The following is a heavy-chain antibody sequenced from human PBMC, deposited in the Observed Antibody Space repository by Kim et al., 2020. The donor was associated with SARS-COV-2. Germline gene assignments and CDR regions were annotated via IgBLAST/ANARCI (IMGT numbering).Heavy chain of an antibody. Sequence: YADSAKGRFTIARDNSKNTLYLQMNSLRGEDTAVYYCARAPHAAAASRFKIWGQGTVATVSS. CDR3: ARAPHAAAASRFKI. J-gene: IGHJ3*02. D-gene: IGHD6-13*01. V-gene: IGHV3-30*03.